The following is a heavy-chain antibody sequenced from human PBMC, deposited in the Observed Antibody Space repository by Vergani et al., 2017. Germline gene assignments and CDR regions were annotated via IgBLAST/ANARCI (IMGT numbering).Heavy chain of an antibody. CDR1: GFTFSSYA. D-gene: IGHD3-9*01. CDR3: AVRYFDWFPLY. J-gene: IGHJ4*02. CDR2: IIGSGGST. Sequence: EVQLLESGGGLVQPGGSLRLSCAASGFTFSSYAMSWVRQAPGKGLEWVSAIIGSGGSTYYADSVKGRFTISSANCKNTLYLQMNSLRAEDTAVYYCAVRYFDWFPLYWGQGTLVTVSS. V-gene: IGHV3-23*01.